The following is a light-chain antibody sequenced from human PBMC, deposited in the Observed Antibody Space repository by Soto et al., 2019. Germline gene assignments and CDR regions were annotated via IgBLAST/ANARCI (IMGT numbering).Light chain of an antibody. CDR1: SSVVGRHDA. CDR3: SSYRVVGSYV. Sequence: QSVLTQPASVSGSPGQSITTSCSGTSSVVGRHDAVSWYQQHPGKVPQLMIYDVSIRPSGISDRLSASKSGNMASLTISGLQAEDEADYYCSSYRVVGSYVFGTGTKVTVL. V-gene: IGLV2-14*03. J-gene: IGLJ1*01. CDR2: DVS.